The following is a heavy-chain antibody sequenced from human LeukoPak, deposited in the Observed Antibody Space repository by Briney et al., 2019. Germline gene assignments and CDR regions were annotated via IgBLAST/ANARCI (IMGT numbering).Heavy chain of an antibody. CDR2: ITGSGGTT. V-gene: IGHV3-23*01. Sequence: GGSLRLSCTASGFKFDDYDMSWVRRAPGKGLEWVSVITGSGGTTYFADSVKGRFTISRDNSKNMLYLQMNSVRAEDTAVYYCAKQFVDTVAAAFDYWGQGTLVIVSS. J-gene: IGHJ4*02. CDR1: GFKFDDYD. CDR3: AKQFVDTVAAAFDY. D-gene: IGHD2-15*01.